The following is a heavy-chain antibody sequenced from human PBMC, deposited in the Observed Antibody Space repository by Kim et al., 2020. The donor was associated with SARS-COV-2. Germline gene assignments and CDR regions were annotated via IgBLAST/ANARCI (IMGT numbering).Heavy chain of an antibody. CDR3: AKSITTSCYTSIDY. Sequence: ADSRKCRFTISRDNSKSTWYLQMNSLRAEDTAVYYCAKSITTSCYTSIDYWGQGTLVTVSS. V-gene: IGHV3-23*01. D-gene: IGHD2-2*02. J-gene: IGHJ4*02.